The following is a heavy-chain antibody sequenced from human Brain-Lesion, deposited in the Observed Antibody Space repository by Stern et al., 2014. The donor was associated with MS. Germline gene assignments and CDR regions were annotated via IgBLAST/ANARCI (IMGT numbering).Heavy chain of an antibody. CDR3: ARHQLGYGYAYLRY. CDR2: VYYSGNT. J-gene: IGHJ4*02. Sequence: QVQLVESGPGLVKPSDTLSLTCSVSGDSLSSSTFYWGWIRQPPGKGPEWIGSVYYSGNTYYHPSLKSRVTISVDTSKNQFSLRLPSVTAADTAVYYCARHQLGYGYAYLRYWGQGTLGTVSS. CDR1: GDSLSSSTFY. D-gene: IGHD5-18*01. V-gene: IGHV4-39*01.